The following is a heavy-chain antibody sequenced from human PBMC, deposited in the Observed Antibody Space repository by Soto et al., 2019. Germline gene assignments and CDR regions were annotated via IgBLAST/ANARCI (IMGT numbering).Heavy chain of an antibody. CDR1: GGTFSSYA. Sequence: QVQLVQSGAEVKKPGSSVKVSCKASGGTFSSYAISWVRQAPGQGLEWMGGIIPIFGTANYAQKFQGRVTITADESTSTAYMELSSLRSEDTAVYYCARDRGRQQLATRWFDPWGQGILVTVSS. CDR2: IIPIFGTA. V-gene: IGHV1-69*01. D-gene: IGHD6-13*01. J-gene: IGHJ5*02. CDR3: ARDRGRQQLATRWFDP.